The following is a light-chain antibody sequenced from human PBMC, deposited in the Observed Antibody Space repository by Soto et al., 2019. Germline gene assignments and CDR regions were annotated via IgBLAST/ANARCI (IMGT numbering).Light chain of an antibody. CDR3: QTYDKAPWT. J-gene: IGKJ1*01. CDR1: RGIYTH. V-gene: IGKV1-27*01. Sequence: DIQMTQSPSSLSASVGDRVTITCRASRGIYTHLAWYQQKPGNAPKLLIYAASTLQSGVPSRFSASGSGTDFIITISAVQSEDVGTYFCQTYDKAPWTFGPGTRV. CDR2: AAS.